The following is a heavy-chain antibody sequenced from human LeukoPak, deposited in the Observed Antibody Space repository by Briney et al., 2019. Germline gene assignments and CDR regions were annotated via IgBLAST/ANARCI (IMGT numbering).Heavy chain of an antibody. V-gene: IGHV3-15*01. CDR3: LRDWYGSGSYWQIRESYFDY. CDR1: GFTFSNAW. Sequence: GSLRLSCAASGFTFSNAWMSWVRQAPGKGLEWVGRIKSKTDGGTTDYAAPVKGRFTISRDDSKNTLYLQMNSLKTEDTAVYYCLRDWYGSGSYWQIRESYFDYWGQGTLVTVSS. D-gene: IGHD3-10*01. J-gene: IGHJ4*02. CDR2: IKSKTDGGTT.